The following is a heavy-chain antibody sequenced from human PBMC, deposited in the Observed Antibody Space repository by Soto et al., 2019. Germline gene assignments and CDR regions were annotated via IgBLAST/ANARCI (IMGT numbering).Heavy chain of an antibody. D-gene: IGHD4-17*01. V-gene: IGHV1-24*01. CDR3: ATVYDYGDYNWFDP. Sequence: ASVKVSCKVSGYTLTELSMHWVRQAPGKGLEWMGGFDPEDGETIYAQKFQGRVTMTEDTSTDTAYMELSSLRSEDTAVYYCATVYDYGDYNWFDPWGQGTLVTVS. J-gene: IGHJ5*02. CDR2: FDPEDGET. CDR1: GYTLTELS.